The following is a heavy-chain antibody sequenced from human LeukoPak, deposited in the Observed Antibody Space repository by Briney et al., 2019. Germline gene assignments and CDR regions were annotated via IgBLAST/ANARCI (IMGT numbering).Heavy chain of an antibody. CDR1: GGSLSSYH. V-gene: IGHV4-4*07. J-gene: IGHJ4*02. CDR2: IYTSGST. D-gene: IGHD6-13*01. CDR3: AREGSSWYFAHFDY. Sequence: SDTLSLTCTVSGGSLSSYHWSWLRQPAGKGLEWIGRIYTSGSTNYNPSLKSRVTISVDTSKNQFSLKLSSVTAADTAVYYCAREGSSWYFAHFDYWGQGTLVTVSS.